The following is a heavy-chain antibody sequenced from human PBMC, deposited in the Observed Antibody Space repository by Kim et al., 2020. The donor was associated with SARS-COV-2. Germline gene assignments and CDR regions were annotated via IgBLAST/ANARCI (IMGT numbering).Heavy chain of an antibody. Sequence: FQGRVTMTRNTSISTAYMELNSLRSEDTAVYYCARTYYYDSSGHPNWFDPWGQGTLVTVSS. V-gene: IGHV1-8*01. J-gene: IGHJ5*02. CDR3: ARTYYYDSSGHPNWFDP. D-gene: IGHD3-22*01.